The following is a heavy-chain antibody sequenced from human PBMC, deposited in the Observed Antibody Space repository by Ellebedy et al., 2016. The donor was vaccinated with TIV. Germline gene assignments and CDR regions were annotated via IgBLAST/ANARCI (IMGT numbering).Heavy chain of an antibody. CDR3: ANIWYGRSVDAFDI. CDR1: GFTVSNNY. V-gene: IGHV3-53*01. Sequence: GGSLRLXXAASGFTVSNNYMNWVCQAPGKGLEWVSLIYSGGSTHYADSVRGRFTISRDNSKNTLYLQMNSLRAEDTAVYYCANIWYGRSVDAFDIWGQGTRVTVSS. CDR2: IYSGGST. D-gene: IGHD3-9*01. J-gene: IGHJ3*02.